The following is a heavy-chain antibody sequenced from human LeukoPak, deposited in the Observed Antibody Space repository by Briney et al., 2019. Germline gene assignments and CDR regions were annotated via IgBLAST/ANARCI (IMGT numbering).Heavy chain of an antibody. J-gene: IGHJ4*02. CDR1: GYTFTGYY. V-gene: IGHV1-2*02. D-gene: IGHD1-20*01. CDR2: INPNSGGT. Sequence: GASVKVSCKASGYTFTGYYMHWVRRAPGQGLEWMGWINPNSGGTNYAQKFQGRVTMTRDTSISTAYTELSRLRSDDTAVYYCAREVGLKVTGTTGFDYWGQGTMVTVSS. CDR3: AREVGLKVTGTTGFDY.